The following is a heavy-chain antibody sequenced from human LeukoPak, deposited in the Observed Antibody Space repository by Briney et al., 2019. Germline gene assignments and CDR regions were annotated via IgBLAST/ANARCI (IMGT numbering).Heavy chain of an antibody. V-gene: IGHV3-23*01. CDR3: AKNISGYDSFDY. CDR1: GFTLSNYA. Sequence: GSSLRLSCAASGFTLSNYAMNWVRQARGKGLEWVSEISTTDATTSYADSVKGRFTIYRDKSKNTLYLQMNSLRAESTAKFYLAKNISGYDSFDYWGQGTQVTVS. CDR2: ISTTDATT. D-gene: IGHD5-12*01. J-gene: IGHJ4*02.